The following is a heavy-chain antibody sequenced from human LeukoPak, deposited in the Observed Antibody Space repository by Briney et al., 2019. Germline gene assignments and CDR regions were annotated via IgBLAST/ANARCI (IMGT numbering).Heavy chain of an antibody. CDR1: GFTFSNYA. CDR2: IGYGGSPI. CDR3: AKDGLWFGELLSFDY. V-gene: IGHV3-23*01. D-gene: IGHD3-10*01. Sequence: GGSLRLSCVASGFTFSNYAMNWVRQAPGKGLEWVSAIGYGGSPIYYADSVKGRFTVSRDNSKNTLYLQMNSLRAEDTAVYYCAKDGLWFGELLSFDYWGQGTLVTVSS. J-gene: IGHJ4*02.